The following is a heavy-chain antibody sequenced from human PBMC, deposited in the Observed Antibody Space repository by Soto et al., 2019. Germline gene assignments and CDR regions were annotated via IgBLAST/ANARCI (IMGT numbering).Heavy chain of an antibody. V-gene: IGHV3-53*01. CDR2: IYSDDNT. D-gene: IGHD4-17*01. CDR1: GITATNGH. CDR3: ARDWNGDKYFDF. Sequence: DVQLVKSGGGLIQPGGSLRLSCAASGITATNGHMSWVRQAPGKGLEWVSVIYSDDNTYYADSVKGRFTISRDTSKNTVYLQMNSLRAEDTAGYYCARDWNGDKYFDFWDQGSLVTVSS. J-gene: IGHJ4*02.